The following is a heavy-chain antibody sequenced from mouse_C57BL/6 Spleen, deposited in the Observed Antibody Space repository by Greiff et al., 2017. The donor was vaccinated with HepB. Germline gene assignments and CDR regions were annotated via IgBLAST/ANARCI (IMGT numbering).Heavy chain of an antibody. V-gene: IGHV2-6*03. CDR1: GFSLTSYG. CDR3: ARTDYYGSYFDY. CDR2: IWSDGST. D-gene: IGHD1-1*01. Sequence: QVQLKQSGPGLVAPSQSLSITCTVSGFSLTSYGVHWVRQPPGKGLEWLVVIWSDGSTTYNSALKSRLSISKDNSKSQVFLKMNSLQTEDTAMYYCARTDYYGSYFDYWGQGTTLTVSS. J-gene: IGHJ2*01.